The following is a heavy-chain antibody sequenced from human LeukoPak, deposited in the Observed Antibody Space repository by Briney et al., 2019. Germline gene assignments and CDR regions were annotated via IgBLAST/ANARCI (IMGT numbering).Heavy chain of an antibody. V-gene: IGHV3-9*01. CDR2: ISWNSGSI. Sequence: GGSLRLSCAASGFTFDDYAMHWVRQAPGKGLEWVSGISWNSGSIGYADSVKGRFTISRDNAKNSLYLQMNSLRAEDTALYYCAKDTNHRSGWYYYDYWGQGTLVTVSS. J-gene: IGHJ4*02. D-gene: IGHD6-19*01. CDR1: GFTFDDYA. CDR3: AKDTNHRSGWYYYDY.